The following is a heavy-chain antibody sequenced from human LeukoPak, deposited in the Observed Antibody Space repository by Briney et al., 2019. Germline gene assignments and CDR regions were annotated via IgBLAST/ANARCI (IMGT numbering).Heavy chain of an antibody. CDR3: VRDSLYDSRYYYYGLDV. CDR2: ISSTGSSI. V-gene: IGHV3-48*02. D-gene: IGHD3-22*01. J-gene: IGHJ6*02. CDR1: GFTFRSYM. Sequence: GGSLRLSCAASGFTFRSYMMSWVRQAPGKGLEWISYISSTGSSIHYADSVKGRFTISRDNAENSLYLQMNSLRDEDTAVYYCVRDSLYDSRYYYYGLDVWGQGTTVAVSS.